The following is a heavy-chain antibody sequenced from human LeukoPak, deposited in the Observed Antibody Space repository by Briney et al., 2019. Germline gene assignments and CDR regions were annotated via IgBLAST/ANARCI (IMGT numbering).Heavy chain of an antibody. J-gene: IGHJ6*02. CDR3: ARGFSYYYYGMDV. CDR1: GGSFSGYY. D-gene: IGHD2/OR15-2a*01. Sequence: SETLSLTCAVYGGSFSGYYWSWIRQPPGKGLEWIGEINHSGSTNYNPSIKSRVTISVDTSKNQFSLKLSSVTAADTAVYYCARGFSYYYYGMDVWGQGTTVTVSS. V-gene: IGHV4-34*01. CDR2: INHSGST.